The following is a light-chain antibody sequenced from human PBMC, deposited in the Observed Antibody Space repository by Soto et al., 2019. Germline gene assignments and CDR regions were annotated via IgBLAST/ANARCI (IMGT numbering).Light chain of an antibody. CDR1: SSNIGANT. Sequence: QSVLTQPPSASGTPGQRVTISCSGSSSNIGANTVTWYQQLPGTAPKLLIYTNNQRPSGVPDRFSGSKSGTSASLAISGLQSDDEADYYCAAWDDSPNAVYVFGTGTKLTVL. CDR3: AAWDDSPNAVYV. J-gene: IGLJ1*01. CDR2: TNN. V-gene: IGLV1-44*01.